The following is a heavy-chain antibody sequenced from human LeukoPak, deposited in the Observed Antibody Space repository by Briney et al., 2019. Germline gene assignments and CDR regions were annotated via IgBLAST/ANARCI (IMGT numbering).Heavy chain of an antibody. J-gene: IGHJ4*02. Sequence: GGSLRLSCAASGFTFSSYWMHWVRQAPGKGLVWVSRINSDGSSTSYADSVKGRFTISRDNAKNTLYLQMNSLRAEDTAVYYCATEAYGDYAIDYWGQGTLVTVSS. CDR1: GFTFSSYW. CDR3: ATEAYGDYAIDY. V-gene: IGHV3-74*01. D-gene: IGHD4-17*01. CDR2: INSDGSST.